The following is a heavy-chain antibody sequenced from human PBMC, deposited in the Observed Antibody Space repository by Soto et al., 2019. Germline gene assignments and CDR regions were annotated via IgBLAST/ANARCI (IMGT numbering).Heavy chain of an antibody. CDR3: AKDGQLGSMDWFDP. CDR2: ISGSAGST. V-gene: IGHV3-23*01. Sequence: GASLRLSCAASGFTFSSYAMSWVRQAPGKGLEWVSAISGSAGSTYYADSVKGRFTISRDNSKNTLYLQMTSLRADDTAVYYCAKDGQLGSMDWFDPWGQGTLVTVSS. D-gene: IGHD6-6*01. J-gene: IGHJ5*02. CDR1: GFTFSSYA.